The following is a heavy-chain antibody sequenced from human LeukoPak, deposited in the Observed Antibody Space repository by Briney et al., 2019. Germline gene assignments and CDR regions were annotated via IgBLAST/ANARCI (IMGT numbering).Heavy chain of an antibody. J-gene: IGHJ5*02. Sequence: GGSLRLSCAASGFTVSSNYMSWVRQAPGKGLEWVSVIYSGGSTYYADSVKGRFTISRDNSKNTLYLQMNSLRAEDTAVYYCAKSGGGGDLPSGSWGQGTLVTVSS. CDR2: IYSGGST. D-gene: IGHD2-21*02. V-gene: IGHV3-53*05. CDR3: AKSGGGGDLPSGS. CDR1: GFTVSSNY.